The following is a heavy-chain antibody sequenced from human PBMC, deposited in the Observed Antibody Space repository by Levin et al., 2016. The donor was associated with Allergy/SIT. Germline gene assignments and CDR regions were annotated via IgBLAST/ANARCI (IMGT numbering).Heavy chain of an antibody. J-gene: IGHJ4*02. CDR3: ARDPAARPAGYFDY. Sequence: SVKVSCKASGGTFSSYAISWVRQAPGQGLEWMGGIIPIFGTANYAQKFQGRVTITADESTSTAYMELSSLRSEDTAVYYCARDPAARPAGYFDYWGQGTLVTVSS. D-gene: IGHD6-6*01. CDR1: GGTFSSYA. V-gene: IGHV1-69*13. CDR2: IIPIFGTA.